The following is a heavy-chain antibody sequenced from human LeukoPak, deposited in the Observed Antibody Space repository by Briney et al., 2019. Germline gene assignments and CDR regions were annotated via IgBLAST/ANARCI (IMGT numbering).Heavy chain of an antibody. CDR3: ARHERGVIIPSFDY. J-gene: IGHJ4*02. CDR1: GDSISSSSYY. V-gene: IGHV4-39*01. Sequence: SETLSLTCTVSGDSISSSSYYWGWIRQPPGKGLEWIGSIYYSGSTYYNPSLKSRVTISVDTSKNQFSLKLRSVTAADTAVYYCARHERGVIIPSFDYWGQGTLVTVSS. D-gene: IGHD3-10*01. CDR2: IYYSGST.